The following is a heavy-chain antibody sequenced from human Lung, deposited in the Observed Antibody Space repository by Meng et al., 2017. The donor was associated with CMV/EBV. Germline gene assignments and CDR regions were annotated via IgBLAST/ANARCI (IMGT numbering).Heavy chain of an antibody. J-gene: IGHJ5*02. CDR2: INPNSGGT. Sequence: ASXXVSCKASGYTFTGYYMHWVRQAPGQGLEWMGWINPNSGGTNYAQKFQGRVTMTRDTSISTAYMELSRLRSDDTAVYYCARSAGGGWFDPWGQGTLVTVSS. CDR1: GYTFTGYY. CDR3: ARSAGGGWFDP. V-gene: IGHV1-2*02. D-gene: IGHD6-13*01.